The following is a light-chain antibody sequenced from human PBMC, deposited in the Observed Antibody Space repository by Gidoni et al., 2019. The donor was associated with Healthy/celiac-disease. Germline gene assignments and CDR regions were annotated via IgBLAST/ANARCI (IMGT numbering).Light chain of an antibody. CDR1: QSISSW. CDR2: DAS. Sequence: DIQMTQSPSTLSASVGDRVTITCRASQSISSWLAWYQQKPGKAPKLLIYDASSLERGVPSRFSGSGSGTEFTLTISSLQPDDFATYYCQQYNSYSGYTFXXXTKLEIK. V-gene: IGKV1-5*01. CDR3: QQYNSYSGYT. J-gene: IGKJ2*01.